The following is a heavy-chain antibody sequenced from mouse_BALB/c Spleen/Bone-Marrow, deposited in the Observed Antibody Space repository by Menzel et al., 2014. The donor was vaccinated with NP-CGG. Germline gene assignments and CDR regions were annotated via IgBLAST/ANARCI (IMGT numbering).Heavy chain of an antibody. CDR3: AREEITTVVAPAY. D-gene: IGHD1-1*01. CDR2: IDPSDSET. CDR1: GYTFTSYW. Sequence: VKLVESGAELVRPGASVELSCKASGYTFTSYWMNWVKQRPGQGLEWIGMIDPSDSETHYNQMFKDKATLTVDKSSSTAYMQLSSLTSEDSAVYYCAREEITTVVAPAYWGQGTLVTVSA. J-gene: IGHJ3*01. V-gene: IGHV1-61*01.